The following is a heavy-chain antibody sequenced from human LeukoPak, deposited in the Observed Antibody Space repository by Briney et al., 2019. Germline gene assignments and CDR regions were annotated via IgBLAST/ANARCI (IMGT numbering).Heavy chain of an antibody. J-gene: IGHJ4*02. Sequence: GGSLRLSCAASGFTFSSYEMNWVRQAPGKGLEWVSSISGSGLNTYYADSVKGRFTISRDKSKNTLYLQMNSLRAEDTAVYYCAKGVTPVISLQFFDYWGQGTLITVSS. CDR3: AKGVTPVISLQFFDY. CDR2: ISGSGLNT. D-gene: IGHD4-17*01. V-gene: IGHV3-23*01. CDR1: GFTFSSYE.